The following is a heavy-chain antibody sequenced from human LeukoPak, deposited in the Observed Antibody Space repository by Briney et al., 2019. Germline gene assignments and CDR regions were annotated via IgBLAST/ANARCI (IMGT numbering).Heavy chain of an antibody. CDR1: GYAITSGGFS. CDR2: IYDRGPA. Sequence: PSQTLSLTCTVSGYAITSGGFSWNWIRQPPGKGLEWIGCIYDRGPAYYNPSLKSRFTISVDKPKNQFFLNVTSLTAADTAVYYCARSRQASGLFNSWGQGTLVVVSS. J-gene: IGHJ5*01. D-gene: IGHD3-10*01. CDR3: ARSRQASGLFNS. V-gene: IGHV4-30-2*01.